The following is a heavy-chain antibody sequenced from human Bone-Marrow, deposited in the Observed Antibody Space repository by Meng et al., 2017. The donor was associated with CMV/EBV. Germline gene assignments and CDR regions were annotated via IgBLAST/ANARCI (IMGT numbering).Heavy chain of an antibody. CDR3: ARGGGGSHLDH. V-gene: IGHV1-18*01. D-gene: IGHD3-10*01. CDR1: GYIFTRNV. Sequence: ASVKVSCKTSGYIFTRNVITWVRQAPGHGLEWLGWIRPQNGDTHQAQSLQGRVTLSTDTSTNTAFMELTGLTHDNAAVYYCARGGGGSHLDHWGQGTRVTVSS. J-gene: IGHJ5*02. CDR2: IRPQNGDT.